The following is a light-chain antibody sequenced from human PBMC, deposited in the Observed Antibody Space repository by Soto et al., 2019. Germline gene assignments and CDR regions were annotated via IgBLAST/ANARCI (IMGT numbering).Light chain of an antibody. CDR1: QSVSSN. V-gene: IGKV3-15*01. CDR2: GAS. CDR3: QQYNNWPPT. J-gene: IGKJ1*01. Sequence: EIVMTQSPATLSVSPGQRATLSCRASQSVSSNLAWYQQKPGQAPRLLIYGASTRSTGIPARFSGSVSGTEFTLAISSLQSEGFAVYYCQQYNNWPPTFGQGTKVEIK.